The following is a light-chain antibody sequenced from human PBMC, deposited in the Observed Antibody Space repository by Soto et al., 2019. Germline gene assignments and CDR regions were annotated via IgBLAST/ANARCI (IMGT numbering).Light chain of an antibody. J-gene: IGKJ4*01. CDR1: QSISSH. Sequence: EIVLTQSPATLSLSPGERATVSCRASQSISSHLAWYQQKPGQAPRLLIYDASNRTTGIPARFSGSGSGTDLTLTISSLEPQDFEVYYCQQRSEWPPGATFGGGTKVEI. CDR3: QQRSEWPPGAT. V-gene: IGKV3-11*01. CDR2: DAS.